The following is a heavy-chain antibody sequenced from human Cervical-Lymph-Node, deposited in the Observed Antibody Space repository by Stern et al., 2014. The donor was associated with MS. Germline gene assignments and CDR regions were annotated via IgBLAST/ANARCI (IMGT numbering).Heavy chain of an antibody. V-gene: IGHV4-61*02. Sequence: MQLVESGPGLLKPSQTLSLTCSVSGASISSGGHYWSWVRRPAGKGLEWIGRLYYNGKTHYNPSLKRRVTISVDPPKNEFPLRLTSVPAADTAVYFCARFSNSAPFDYWGQGTQVIVSS. CDR2: LYYNGKT. CDR1: GASISSGGHY. J-gene: IGHJ4*02. D-gene: IGHD1-1*01. CDR3: ARFSNSAPFDY.